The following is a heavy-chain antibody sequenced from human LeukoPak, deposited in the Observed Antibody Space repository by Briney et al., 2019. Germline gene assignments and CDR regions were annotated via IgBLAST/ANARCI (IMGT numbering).Heavy chain of an antibody. J-gene: IGHJ4*02. D-gene: IGHD5-12*01. CDR3: ARDQGSGYSGRSDFDY. Sequence: PGGSLRLSCAASGFPFSGYSMNWVRQAPGKGLEWVADISYDGSNKYYADSVKGRFTISRDNSKNTLYLQMNSLRSEDTALYYCARDQGSGYSGRSDFDYWGQGTLVTVSS. CDR1: GFPFSGYS. CDR2: ISYDGSNK. V-gene: IGHV3-30*03.